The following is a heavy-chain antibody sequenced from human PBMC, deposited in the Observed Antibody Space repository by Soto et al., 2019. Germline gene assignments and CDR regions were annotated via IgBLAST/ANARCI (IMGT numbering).Heavy chain of an antibody. D-gene: IGHD3-22*01. V-gene: IGHV3-53*01. CDR1: GFTVINNY. J-gene: IGHJ3*02. CDR3: ARGLNYFDHHAFDI. CDR2: IYSGGST. Sequence: GGSLRISCAASGFTVINNYMVWVRQAPGKGLEWVSVIYSGGSTYYADSVKGRFTISRDKPNNTLYLQMNTLRAEDTAVYYCARGLNYFDHHAFDIWGQGTMVTVSS.